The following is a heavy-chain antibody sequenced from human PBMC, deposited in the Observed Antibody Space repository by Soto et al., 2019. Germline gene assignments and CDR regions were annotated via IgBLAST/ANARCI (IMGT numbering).Heavy chain of an antibody. CDR3: AKESGDARRGGFDP. J-gene: IGHJ5*02. CDR1: GGSFSGYY. D-gene: IGHD3-16*01. V-gene: IGHV4-34*01. CDR2: INHSGST. Sequence: TSETLSLTCAVYGGSFSGYYWTWIRQPPGTGLEWIGEINHSGSTNYNPSLKSRVTISVDTSKNQFSLRAEDTAVYYCAKESGDARRGGFDPWGQGTLVTVSS.